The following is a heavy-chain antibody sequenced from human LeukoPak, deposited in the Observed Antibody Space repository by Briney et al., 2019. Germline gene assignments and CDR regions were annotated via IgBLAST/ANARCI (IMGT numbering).Heavy chain of an antibody. CDR3: AREVSVTTALDY. V-gene: IGHV3-30*19. CDR1: GSIFTTYG. CDR2: ISYDGSNK. J-gene: IGHJ4*02. D-gene: IGHD4-17*01. Sequence: GGSLRLSCATSGSIFTTYGIHWVRQAPGKGLGWVAVISYDGSNKYYADSVKGRFTISRDNSKNTLYLQMNSLRAEDTAVYYCAREVSVTTALDYWGQGTLVTVSS.